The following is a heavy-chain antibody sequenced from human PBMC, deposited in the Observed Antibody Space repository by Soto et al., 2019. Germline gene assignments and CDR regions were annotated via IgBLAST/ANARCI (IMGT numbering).Heavy chain of an antibody. D-gene: IGHD5-18*01. V-gene: IGHV4-34*01. CDR1: GGSFSGYY. CDR3: ARVRGYSYGTFDY. CDR2: INHSGST. Sequence: SETLSLTCAVYGGSFSGYYWSWIRQPPGKGLEWIGEINHSGSTNYNPSLKSRVTISVDTSKNQFSLKLSSVTAADTAVYYCARVRGYSYGTFDYWGQGTLVTVSS. J-gene: IGHJ4*02.